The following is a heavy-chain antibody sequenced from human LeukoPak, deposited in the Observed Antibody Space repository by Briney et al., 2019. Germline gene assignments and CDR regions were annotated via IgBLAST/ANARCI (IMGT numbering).Heavy chain of an antibody. CDR2: INGDESST. J-gene: IGHJ4*02. CDR1: GFTFSSYW. V-gene: IGHV3-74*01. CDR3: ARVRFLEWSPFDY. D-gene: IGHD3-3*01. Sequence: PGGSLRLSCAASGFTFSSYWMHWVRQAPGKGLVWVSRINGDESSTTYADSVKGRFTISRDNAKNTLYLQMNSLRAEDTAVYFCARVRFLEWSPFDYWGQGTPVTVSS.